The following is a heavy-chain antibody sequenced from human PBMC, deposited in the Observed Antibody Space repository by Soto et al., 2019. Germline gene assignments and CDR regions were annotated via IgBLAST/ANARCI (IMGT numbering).Heavy chain of an antibody. V-gene: IGHV3-23*01. CDR3: AKDAYYDILTGYYPFDY. D-gene: IGHD3-9*01. CDR2: ISGSGGST. CDR1: GFTFSSYA. J-gene: IGHJ4*02. Sequence: GGSLRLSCAASGFTFSSYAMSWVRQAPGKGLEWVSAISGSGGSTYYADSVKGRFTISRDNSKNTLYLQMSSLRAEDTAVYYCAKDAYYDILTGYYPFDYWGQGTLVTVSS.